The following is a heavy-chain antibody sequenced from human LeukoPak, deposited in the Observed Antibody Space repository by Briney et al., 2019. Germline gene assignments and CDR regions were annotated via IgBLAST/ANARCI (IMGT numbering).Heavy chain of an antibody. D-gene: IGHD3-22*01. V-gene: IGHV3-66*01. Sequence: PGGSLRLSCAASGFTVSSNYMSCVRQAPGKGLEWVSVIYSGGSTYYADSVKGRFTISRDNSKNTLYLQMNSLRAEDTAVYYCARDHYDSSGYYDYWGQGTLVTVSS. CDR2: IYSGGST. CDR1: GFTVSSNY. J-gene: IGHJ4*02. CDR3: ARDHYDSSGYYDY.